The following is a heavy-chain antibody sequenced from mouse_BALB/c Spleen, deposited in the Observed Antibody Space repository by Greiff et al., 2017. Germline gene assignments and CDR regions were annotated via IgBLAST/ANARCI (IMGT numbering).Heavy chain of an antibody. CDR2: ISSGSSTI. V-gene: IGHV5-17*02. D-gene: IGHD2-2*01. CDR1: GFTFSSFG. Sequence: EVKLMESGGGLVQPGGSRKLSCAASGFTFSSFGMHWVRQAPEKGLEWVAYISSGSSTIYYADTVKGRFTISRDNPKNTLFLQMTSLRSEDTAMYYCARGGYDVPFAYWGQGTLVTVSA. CDR3: ARGGYDVPFAY. J-gene: IGHJ3*01.